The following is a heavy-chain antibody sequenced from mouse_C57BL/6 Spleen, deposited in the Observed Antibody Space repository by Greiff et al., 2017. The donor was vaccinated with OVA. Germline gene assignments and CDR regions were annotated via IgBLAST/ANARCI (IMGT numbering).Heavy chain of an antibody. CDR3: ARGGDYGYGPFDY. Sequence: VQLQQPGAELVKPGASVKLSCKASGYTFTSYWMQWVKQRPGQGLEWIGEIDPSDSYTNYNQKFKGKATLTVDTSSSTAYMQLSSLTSEDSAVYYCARGGDYGYGPFDYWGQGTTLTVSS. CDR2: IDPSDSYT. CDR1: GYTFTSYW. V-gene: IGHV1-50*01. D-gene: IGHD2-2*01. J-gene: IGHJ2*01.